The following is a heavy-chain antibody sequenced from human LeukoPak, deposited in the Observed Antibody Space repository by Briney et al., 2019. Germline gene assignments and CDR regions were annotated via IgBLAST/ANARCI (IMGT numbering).Heavy chain of an antibody. Sequence: SVKVSCKASGGTFSSYAISWVRQAPGQGLEWMGRIIPIFGTANYAQKFQSRVTITTDESTSTAYMELSSLRSEDTAVYYCARDLWDDYRDNWFDPWGQGTLVTVSS. CDR3: ARDLWDDYRDNWFDP. J-gene: IGHJ5*02. V-gene: IGHV1-69*05. CDR1: GGTFSSYA. D-gene: IGHD4-11*01. CDR2: IIPIFGTA.